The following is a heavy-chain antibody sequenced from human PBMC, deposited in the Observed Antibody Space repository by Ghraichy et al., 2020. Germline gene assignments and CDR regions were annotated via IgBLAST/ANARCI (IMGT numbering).Heavy chain of an antibody. CDR1: GFTFSSYG. CDR3: ARTKDGPFDC. Sequence: GGSLKLSCASSGFTFSSYGMYWVRQAPGKGLEYVSAINSKGESTYYANSVKGRFTISRDNSKNTLYLQMGSLRAEDMAVYYCARTKDGPFDCWGQGTLVTVSS. D-gene: IGHD5-24*01. CDR2: INSKGEST. J-gene: IGHJ4*02. V-gene: IGHV3-64*01.